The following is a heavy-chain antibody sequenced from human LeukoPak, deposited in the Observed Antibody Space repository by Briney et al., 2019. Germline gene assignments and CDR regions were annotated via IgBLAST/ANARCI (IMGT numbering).Heavy chain of an antibody. CDR1: GGSISSSSYY. J-gene: IGHJ6*02. D-gene: IGHD2-15*01. V-gene: IGHV4-39*07. Sequence: PSETLSLTCTVSGGSISSSSYYWGWIRQPPGKGLEWIGSIYYSGSTYYNPSLKSRVTISVDTSKNQFSLKLSSVTAADTAVYYCARDEGKYCSGGSCYSEYYYYYYGMDVWGQGTTVTVSS. CDR3: ARDEGKYCSGGSCYSEYYYYYYGMDV. CDR2: IYYSGST.